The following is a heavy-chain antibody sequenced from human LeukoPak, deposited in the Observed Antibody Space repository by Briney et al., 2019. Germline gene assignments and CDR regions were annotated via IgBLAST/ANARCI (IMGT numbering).Heavy chain of an antibody. D-gene: IGHD2-15*01. J-gene: IGHJ5*02. V-gene: IGHV4-39*07. CDR1: GGSISSSSYY. Sequence: PSETLSLTCTVSGGSISSSSYYWGWIRQPPGKGLEWIGSIYYSGSTYYNPSLRSRVTISVDTSKNQSSLKLSSVTAADTAIYYCARAVIVVAAATQRNWFDPWGQGTLVTVSS. CDR3: ARAVIVVAAATQRNWFDP. CDR2: IYYSGST.